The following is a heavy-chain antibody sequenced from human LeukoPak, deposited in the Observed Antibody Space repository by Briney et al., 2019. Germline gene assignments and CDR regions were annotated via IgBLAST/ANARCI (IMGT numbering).Heavy chain of an antibody. CDR1: GGSISSYY. CDR3: ASFPSGYSSSWTGY. Sequence: SETLSLTCTVSGGSISSYYWSWIRQPAGKGLEWIGRIYTSGSTNYNPSLKSRVTMSVDTSKNQFSLKLSSVTAADTAVYYCASFPSGYSSSWTGYWGQGTLVTVSS. CDR2: IYTSGST. D-gene: IGHD6-13*01. J-gene: IGHJ4*02. V-gene: IGHV4-4*07.